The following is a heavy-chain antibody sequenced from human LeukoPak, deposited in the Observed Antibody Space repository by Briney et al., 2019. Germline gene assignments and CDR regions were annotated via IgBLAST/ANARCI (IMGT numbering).Heavy chain of an antibody. V-gene: IGHV3-30*04. CDR3: AKGSNFWSGYYSYYFDY. CDR2: ISYDGSNK. Sequence: PGGSLRLSCAASGFTFSSYAMHWIRQAPGKGLEWVAVISYDGSNKYYADSVKGRFTISRDNSKNTLYLQMNSLRAEDTAVYYCAKGSNFWSGYYSYYFDYWGQGTLVTVSS. D-gene: IGHD3-3*01. CDR1: GFTFSSYA. J-gene: IGHJ4*02.